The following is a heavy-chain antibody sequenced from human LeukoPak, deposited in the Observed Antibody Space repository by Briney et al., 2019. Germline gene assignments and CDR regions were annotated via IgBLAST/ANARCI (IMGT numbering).Heavy chain of an antibody. CDR3: ARDRGAGNFDY. CDR1: VYSISNDYF. D-gene: IGHD3-10*01. V-gene: IGHV4-38-2*02. CDR2: ISHSGNT. J-gene: IGHJ4*02. Sequence: SETLSLTCSVSVYSISNDYFWGWIRQPPGKGVEWIGSISHSGNTYYNPSLKSRITISRDTSMNQFYLKLRSVTAADAAVYFCARDRGAGNFDYWGQGTLVTVSS.